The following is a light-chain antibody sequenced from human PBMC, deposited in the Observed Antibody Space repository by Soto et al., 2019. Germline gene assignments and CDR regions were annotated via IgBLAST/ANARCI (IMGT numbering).Light chain of an antibody. V-gene: IGKV3-15*01. CDR1: QSVSSN. CDR3: QHYNSWPPRT. CDR2: GAS. Sequence: EIVMTQSPATLSVSPGERATLSCRASQSVSSNLAWYKQQPGPAPRLLIYGASTRATGIPARFSGSGSGTEFTLTISSLQSEDLAVYYCQHYNSWPPRTFGGGTKVEIK. J-gene: IGKJ4*01.